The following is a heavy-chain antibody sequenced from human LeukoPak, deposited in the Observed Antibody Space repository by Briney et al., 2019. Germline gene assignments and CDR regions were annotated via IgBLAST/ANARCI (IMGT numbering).Heavy chain of an antibody. Sequence: EASVKVSCKASGGTFSSYAISWVRQAPGQGLEWMGGIIPIFGTANYAQKFQGRVTITADESTSTAYMELSSLRSEDTAVYYCARDTEIGDYFDYWGQGTLVTVSS. J-gene: IGHJ4*02. CDR2: IIPIFGTA. CDR1: GGTFSSYA. D-gene: IGHD3-10*01. V-gene: IGHV1-69*13. CDR3: ARDTEIGDYFDY.